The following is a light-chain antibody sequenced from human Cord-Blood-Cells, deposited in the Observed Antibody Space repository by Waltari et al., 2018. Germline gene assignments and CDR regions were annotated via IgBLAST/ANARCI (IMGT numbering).Light chain of an antibody. Sequence: QKTPSTPSLSPAVGDRVTITCRSSQSISSYLNWYQQKPGKAPKLLIYAASSLQSGVPSRFSGSGSGTDFTLTISSLQPEDFATYYCQQSYSTPYTFGQGTKLEIK. CDR3: QQSYSTPYT. V-gene: IGKV1-39*01. J-gene: IGKJ2*01. CDR2: AAS. CDR1: QSISSY.